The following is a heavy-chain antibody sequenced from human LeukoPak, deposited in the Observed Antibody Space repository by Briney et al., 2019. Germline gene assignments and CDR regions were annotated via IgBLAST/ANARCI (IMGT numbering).Heavy chain of an antibody. V-gene: IGHV3-23*01. D-gene: IGHD5-18*01. CDR1: GFTFSSHA. CDR3: ANFVDTSMGGNDY. J-gene: IGHJ4*02. CDR2: ISADSYYT. Sequence: TGGSLRLSYAAAGFTFSSHAMSWVRQAPGKGLEWVSAISADSYYTYYAESVQGRFTISRDNSKNTLYLQMNSLRAEDTALYYCANFVDTSMGGNDYWGQGSLVTVSS.